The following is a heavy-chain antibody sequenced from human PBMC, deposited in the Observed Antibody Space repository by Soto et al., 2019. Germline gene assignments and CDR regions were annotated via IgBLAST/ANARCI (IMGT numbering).Heavy chain of an antibody. J-gene: IGHJ4*02. V-gene: IGHV1-46*01. Sequence: ASVKVSCKASGYTFINYYIHWVRQAPGQGLEWMGMINPSGGSTSYAQKFQGRVTMTRDTSTRTVYMELSSLGSEDTAVYYCARNDKSGLDYWGQGTLVTVSS. D-gene: IGHD1-1*01. CDR3: ARNDKSGLDY. CDR1: GYTFINYY. CDR2: INPSGGST.